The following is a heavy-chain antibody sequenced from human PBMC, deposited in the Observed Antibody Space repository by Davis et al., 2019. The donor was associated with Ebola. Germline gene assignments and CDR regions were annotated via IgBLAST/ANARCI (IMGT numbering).Heavy chain of an antibody. CDR3: ARDSVGALDV. J-gene: IGHJ3*01. Sequence: MPSETLSLTCTVSGGSITGYSWNWIRQSPGKGLKWIGFITYTGYTTYNPSLKSRVSMSVDPSGNHFSLDLKSVTAADTAVYYCARDSVGALDVWGHGTMVTVS. CDR2: ITYTGYT. V-gene: IGHV4-59*01. CDR1: GGSITGYS.